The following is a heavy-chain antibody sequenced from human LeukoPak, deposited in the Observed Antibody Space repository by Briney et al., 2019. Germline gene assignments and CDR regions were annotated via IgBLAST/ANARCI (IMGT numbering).Heavy chain of an antibody. V-gene: IGHV3-21*01. Sequence: GGSLRLSCAASGFRFSSYTINWVRQSPGKGLEWVSSISSSSSYIYYTDSVKGRFTISRDNAKNSLYLQMNSRRAEDTAVYYCARDSGEYCSGGSCSNFDYWGQGTLVTVSS. D-gene: IGHD2-15*01. J-gene: IGHJ4*02. CDR3: ARDSGEYCSGGSCSNFDY. CDR1: GFRFSSYT. CDR2: ISSSSSYI.